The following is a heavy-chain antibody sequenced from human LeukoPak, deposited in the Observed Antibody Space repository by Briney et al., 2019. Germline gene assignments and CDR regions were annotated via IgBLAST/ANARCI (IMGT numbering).Heavy chain of an antibody. CDR2: IKQDGSEK. D-gene: IGHD3-10*01. CDR1: GFTFSSYW. V-gene: IGHV3-7*01. Sequence: GGSLSLSCAASGFTFSSYWMSGVRRAPGKGLEWVANIKQDGSEKYYVDSVKGRFTISRDNAKNSLYLQMNSLRAEDTAVYYCARDIHNVWFGESPYYFDYWGQGTLVTVSS. J-gene: IGHJ4*02. CDR3: ARDIHNVWFGESPYYFDY.